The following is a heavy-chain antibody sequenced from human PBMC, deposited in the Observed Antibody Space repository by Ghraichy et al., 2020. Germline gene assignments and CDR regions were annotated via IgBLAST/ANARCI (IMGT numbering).Heavy chain of an antibody. Sequence: SETLSLTCTVSGGSISSGGYYWSWIRQPPRKGLEWIGEINHSGSTNYNPSLKSRVTISVDTSKNQFSLKLSSVTAADTAVYYCARGEFGEDGMDVWGQGTTVTVSS. CDR2: INHSGST. CDR3: ARGEFGEDGMDV. V-gene: IGHV4-39*07. J-gene: IGHJ6*02. CDR1: GGSISSGGYY. D-gene: IGHD3-10*01.